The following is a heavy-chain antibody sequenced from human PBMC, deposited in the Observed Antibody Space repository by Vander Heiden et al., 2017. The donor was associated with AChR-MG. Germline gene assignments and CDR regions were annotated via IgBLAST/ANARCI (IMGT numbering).Heavy chain of an antibody. Sequence: QVQLVESGGGVVQPGRSLRLSCAASGFTSSSYGMHCVRQAPGKGLEWVAVIWYDGSNKYYADSVKGRFTISRDNSKNTLYLQMNSLRAEDTAVYYCARAVTSWGELSFFDYWGQGTLVTVSS. D-gene: IGHD3-16*02. V-gene: IGHV3-33*01. CDR2: IWYDGSNK. CDR1: GFTSSSYG. J-gene: IGHJ4*02. CDR3: ARAVTSWGELSFFDY.